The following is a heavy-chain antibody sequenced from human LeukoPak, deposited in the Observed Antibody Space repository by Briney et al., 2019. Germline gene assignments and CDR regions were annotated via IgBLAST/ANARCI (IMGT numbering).Heavy chain of an antibody. D-gene: IGHD1-26*01. Sequence: PWETLSLTCAVSGYSISSGYYWGCIRQSPGKGLEWIGSIFPSGSTYYNPSLKSRVTISVDTSKNQFSLKLSSVTAADTAAYYCARHSGTLVGANEVNNWFDPWGQGTLVTVSS. CDR1: GYSISSGYY. CDR3: ARHSGTLVGANEVNNWFDP. CDR2: IFPSGST. V-gene: IGHV4-38-2*01. J-gene: IGHJ5*02.